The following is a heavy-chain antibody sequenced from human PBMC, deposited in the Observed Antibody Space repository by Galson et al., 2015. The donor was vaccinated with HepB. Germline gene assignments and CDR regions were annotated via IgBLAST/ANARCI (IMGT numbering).Heavy chain of an antibody. J-gene: IGHJ6*02. CDR2: ISSTSTYI. V-gene: IGHV3-21*01. CDR3: ARACGDGSCYSGVYYYGLDV. Sequence: SLRLSCAASGFSFSSYTMNWVRQAPGKGLEWVSSISSTSTYIYYADSVEGRFTISRDNAKNSLYLEMNSLRAEDTALYYCARACGDGSCYSGVYYYGLDVWGQGTTVTVSS. D-gene: IGHD2-15*01. CDR1: GFSFSSYT.